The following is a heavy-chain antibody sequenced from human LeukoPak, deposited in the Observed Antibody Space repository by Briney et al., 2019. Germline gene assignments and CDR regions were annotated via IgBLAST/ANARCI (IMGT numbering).Heavy chain of an antibody. CDR2: INSDGSWT. Sequence: GGSLRLSCVASGNYWMHWVRQAPGKGLVWVSHINSDGSWTSYADSVKGRFTISRDNAKNSLYLQMNSLRAEDTAVYYCASSENYPCELYWGQGTLVTVSS. V-gene: IGHV3-74*01. J-gene: IGHJ4*02. CDR3: ASSENYPCELY. CDR1: GNYW. D-gene: IGHD1-7*01.